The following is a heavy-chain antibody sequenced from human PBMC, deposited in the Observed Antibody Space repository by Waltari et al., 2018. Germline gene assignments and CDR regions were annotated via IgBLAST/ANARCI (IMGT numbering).Heavy chain of an antibody. CDR2: ISAYNGNT. Sequence: QVQLVQSGAEVKKPGASVKVSCKASGYTFTSSGISWVRQAPGQGLEWMGWISAYNGNTNYAQKLQGRVTMTTDTSTSTAYMELRSLRSDDTAVYYCAREEYPHYYGSGSFHYWGQGTLVTVSS. D-gene: IGHD3-10*01. CDR1: GYTFTSSG. V-gene: IGHV1-18*04. CDR3: AREEYPHYYGSGSFHY. J-gene: IGHJ4*02.